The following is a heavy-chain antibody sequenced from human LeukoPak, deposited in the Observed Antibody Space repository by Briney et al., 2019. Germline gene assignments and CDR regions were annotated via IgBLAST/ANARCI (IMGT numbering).Heavy chain of an antibody. Sequence: GESLRLSCAASGFTFSSYGMHWVRQAPGKGLEWVAVIWYDGGNKYYADSVKGRFTISRDNSKNTLYLQMNSLRAEDTAVYYCARSSGGDDAFDIWGQGTMVTVSS. CDR1: GFTFSSYG. CDR3: ARSSGGDDAFDI. D-gene: IGHD1-26*01. CDR2: IWYDGGNK. V-gene: IGHV3-33*01. J-gene: IGHJ3*02.